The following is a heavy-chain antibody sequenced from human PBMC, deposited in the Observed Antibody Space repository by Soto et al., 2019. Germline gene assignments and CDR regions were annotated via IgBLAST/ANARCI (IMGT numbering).Heavy chain of an antibody. CDR3: ARPGAGTFWFGY. CDR1: GYTFSSYG. CDR2: ISAYNGHT. V-gene: IGHV1-18*01. J-gene: IGHJ4*02. Sequence: QVQLVQSGAEVKKPGATVKVSCKASGYTFSSYGISWVRQAPGQGLEWMGGISAYNGHTNYAQKLQGRVTMTTDTSPRTAYMELRSLRSDDTAVYYCARPGAGTFWFGYWGQGTLVTVSS. D-gene: IGHD6-19*01.